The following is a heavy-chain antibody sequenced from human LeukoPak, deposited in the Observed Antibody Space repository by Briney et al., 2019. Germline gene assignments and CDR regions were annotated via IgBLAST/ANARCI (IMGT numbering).Heavy chain of an antibody. J-gene: IGHJ4*02. V-gene: IGHV4-59*01. CDR3: ARSYYYDSSGYYVDYFDY. CDR2: IYYSGST. Sequence: SETLSLTCTVSGGSISSYYWSWIRQPPGKGLEWIRYIYYSGSTNYNPSLKSRVTISVDTSKNQFSLKLSSVTAADTAVYYCARSYYYDSSGYYVDYFDYWGQGTLVTVSS. CDR1: GGSISSYY. D-gene: IGHD3-22*01.